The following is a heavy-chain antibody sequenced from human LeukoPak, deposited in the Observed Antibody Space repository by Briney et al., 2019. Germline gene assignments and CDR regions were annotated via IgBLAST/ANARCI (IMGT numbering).Heavy chain of an antibody. D-gene: IGHD4-23*01. CDR1: GFTFSDYS. CDR3: ARTRSKVGTPTFDY. Sequence: GGSLRLSCAASGFTFSDYSMNWVRQAPGKGLEWVSYINSGSSTIYYVDSVEDRFTISRDNAKNSLYLQMNSLRDEDTAVYHCARTRSKVGTPTFDYWGQGTLVTVSS. J-gene: IGHJ4*02. V-gene: IGHV3-48*02. CDR2: INSGSSTI.